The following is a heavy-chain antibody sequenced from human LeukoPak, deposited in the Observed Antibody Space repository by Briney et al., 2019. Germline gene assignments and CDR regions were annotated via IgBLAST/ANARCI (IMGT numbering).Heavy chain of an antibody. J-gene: IGHJ4*02. CDR2: ISSSSSYI. CDR3: ARDQYSSSWYGPGDY. D-gene: IGHD6-13*01. Sequence: GGSLRLSCAASGFTFSSYSMNWVRQAPGKGLEWVSCISSSSSYIYYADSVKGRFTISRDNAKNSLYLQMNSLGAEDTAVYYCARDQYSSSWYGPGDYWGQGTLVTVSS. CDR1: GFTFSSYS. V-gene: IGHV3-21*01.